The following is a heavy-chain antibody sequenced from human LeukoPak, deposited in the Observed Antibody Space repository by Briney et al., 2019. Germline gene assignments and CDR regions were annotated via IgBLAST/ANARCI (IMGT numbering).Heavy chain of an antibody. CDR1: GGTFSSYA. J-gene: IGHJ4*02. CDR2: IIPIFGTA. D-gene: IGHD2-2*01. CDR3: ARSDCSSTSCHHGDAGLDY. Sequence: SVKVSCKASGGTFSSYAISWVRQAPGQGLEWMGGIIPIFGTANYAQKFQGRVTITTDESTSTAYMELSSLRSEDTAVSYCARSDCSSTSCHHGDAGLDYWGQGTLVTVSS. V-gene: IGHV1-69*05.